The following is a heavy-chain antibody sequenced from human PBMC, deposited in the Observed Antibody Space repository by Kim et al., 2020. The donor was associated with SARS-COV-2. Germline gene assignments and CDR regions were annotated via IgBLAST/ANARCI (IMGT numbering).Heavy chain of an antibody. V-gene: IGHV1-58*01. CDR2: IVVGSGNT. CDR3: AASVTRRQFHYYDSSGYYYFDY. CDR1: GFTFTSSA. D-gene: IGHD3-22*01. Sequence: SVKVSCKASGFTFTSSAVQWVRQARGQRLEWIGWIVVGSGNTNYAQKFQERVTITRDMSTSTAYMELSSLRSEDTAVYYCAASVTRRQFHYYDSSGYYYFDYWGQGTLVTVSS. J-gene: IGHJ4*02.